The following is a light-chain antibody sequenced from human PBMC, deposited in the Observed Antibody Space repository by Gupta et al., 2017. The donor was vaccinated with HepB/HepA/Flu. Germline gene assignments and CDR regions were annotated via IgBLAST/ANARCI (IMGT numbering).Light chain of an antibody. CDR3: MQDLETNA. J-gene: IGKJ4*01. CDR1: QSLMHSDGYTY. V-gene: IGKV2-28*01. Sequence: DIVMTQSPLSLSVTPGEPASISCRSSQSLMHSDGYTYLDWYLQKPGQSQQLLIYLGSYLAYGVPDRFSGSGSGTDFTLKISAVEAEDVGVYYCMQDLETNAFGGGTKMEI. CDR2: LGS.